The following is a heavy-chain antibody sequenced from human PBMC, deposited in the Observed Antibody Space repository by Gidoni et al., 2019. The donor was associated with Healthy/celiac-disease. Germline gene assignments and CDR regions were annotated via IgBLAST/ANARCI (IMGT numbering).Heavy chain of an antibody. Sequence: EVQLVESGGGFVQPGRSLRLSCAASGFTFDDYAMHWVRQAPGKGLEWVSGISWNSGSRGYADSVKGRFTISRDNAKNSLYLQMNSLRVEDTALYYCAKDRAARPYYYGMDVWGQGTTVTVSS. CDR2: ISWNSGSR. CDR3: AKDRAARPYYYGMDV. CDR1: GFTFDDYA. J-gene: IGHJ6*02. V-gene: IGHV3-9*01. D-gene: IGHD6-6*01.